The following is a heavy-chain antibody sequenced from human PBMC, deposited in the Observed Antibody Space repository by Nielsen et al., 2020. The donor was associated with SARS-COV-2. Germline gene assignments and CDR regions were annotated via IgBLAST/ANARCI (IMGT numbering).Heavy chain of an antibody. CDR1: GYTFTSYY. J-gene: IGHJ4*02. CDR2: INPSGGST. D-gene: IGHD3-22*01. CDR3: AREHFVGGLGIVVVISTILDY. Sequence: ASVKVSCKASGYTFTSYYMHWVRQAPGQGLEWMGLINPSGGSTSYAQKFQGRVTMTRDTSMSTVYMELSSLRSEDTAVYYCAREHFVGGLGIVVVISTILDYWGQGTLVTVSS. V-gene: IGHV1-46*01.